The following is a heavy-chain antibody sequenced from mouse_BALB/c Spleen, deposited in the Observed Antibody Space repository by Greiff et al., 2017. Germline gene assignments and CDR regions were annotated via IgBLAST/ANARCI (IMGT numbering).Heavy chain of an antibody. CDR2: ISNGGGST. Sequence: EVQVVESGGGLVQPGGSLKLSCAASGFTFSSYTMSWVRQTPEKRLEWVAYISNGGGSTYYPDTVKGRFTISRDNAKNTLYLQMSSLKSEDTAMYYCARHGSYYFDYWGQGTTLTVSS. J-gene: IGHJ2*01. D-gene: IGHD1-1*02. V-gene: IGHV5-12-2*01. CDR1: GFTFSSYT. CDR3: ARHGSYYFDY.